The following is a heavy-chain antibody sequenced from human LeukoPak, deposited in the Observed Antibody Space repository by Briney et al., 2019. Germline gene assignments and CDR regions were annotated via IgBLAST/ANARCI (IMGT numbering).Heavy chain of an antibody. V-gene: IGHV4-39*07. Sequence: SETLSLTCTVSGGSISSSSYYWSWIRQPPGKGLEWIGEINHSESTTYNPSLKSRVTISIDTSKNQFSLSLSSVTAADTAVYYCARSDPPWGDYGGLSGQAFDIWGQGTMVTVSS. CDR2: INHSEST. D-gene: IGHD4-23*01. J-gene: IGHJ3*02. CDR1: GGSISSSSYY. CDR3: ARSDPPWGDYGGLSGQAFDI.